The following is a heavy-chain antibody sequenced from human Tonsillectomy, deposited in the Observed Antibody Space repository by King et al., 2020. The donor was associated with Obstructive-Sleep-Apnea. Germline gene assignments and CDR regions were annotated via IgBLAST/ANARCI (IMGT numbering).Heavy chain of an antibody. Sequence: VQLVESGGDLVQPGGSLRLSCAASGFTFSLHLMHGFRQAPGKGLVGVSVIGTYGGGTSYADSGKGRFTISRDNAKNTLYLQMNSLRDEDTAVYFCARGSYYAMDVWGLGTTVTLSS. CDR1: GFTFSLHL. J-gene: IGHJ6*02. V-gene: IGHV3-74*01. CDR3: ARGSYYAMDV. CDR2: IGTYGGGT.